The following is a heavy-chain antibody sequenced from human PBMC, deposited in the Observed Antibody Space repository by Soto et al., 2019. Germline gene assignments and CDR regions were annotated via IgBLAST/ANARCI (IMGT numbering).Heavy chain of an antibody. CDR1: GDSVSSGDYY. CDR3: ARDSGPLPYYYYGMDV. Sequence: SETLSLTCSVSGDSVSSGDYYWSWIRQPAGKGLEWIGRIYTSGSTNYNPSLKSRVTMSVDTSKNQFSLKPSSVTAADTAVYYCARDSGPLPYYYYGMDVWGQGTTVTVSS. J-gene: IGHJ6*01. V-gene: IGHV4-61*02. CDR2: IYTSGST.